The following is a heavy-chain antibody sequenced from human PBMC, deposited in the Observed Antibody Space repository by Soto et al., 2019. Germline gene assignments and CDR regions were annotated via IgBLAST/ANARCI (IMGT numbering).Heavy chain of an antibody. CDR2: IYYSGYT. Sequence: QLQLQESGPGLVKPSETLSLTCTVSGGSTSSNSYYWGWIRQPPGKGLEWIVSIYYSGYTYYNPSLKSRLSMSVDTSKNQFSLKLRSVTAADTAVYYCARQVTDCSGGSCHASFDYWGQGSLVTVSS. CDR3: ARQVTDCSGGSCHASFDY. J-gene: IGHJ4*02. CDR1: GGSTSSNSYY. V-gene: IGHV4-39*01. D-gene: IGHD2-15*01.